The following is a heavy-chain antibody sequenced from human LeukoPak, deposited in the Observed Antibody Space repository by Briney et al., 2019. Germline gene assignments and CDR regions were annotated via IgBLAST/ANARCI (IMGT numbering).Heavy chain of an antibody. V-gene: IGHV3-33*01. CDR2: IWYDGSNK. CDR3: ARGDPTVTTKQNFDY. J-gene: IGHJ4*02. D-gene: IGHD4-17*01. CDR1: GFSFSNYD. Sequence: PGGSLRLSCAASGFSFSNYDMHRVRQAPGKGLEWVAVIWYDGSNKYYADSVKGRFTISRDNSKNTLYLQMNSLRVEDTAVYYCARGDPTVTTKQNFDYWGQGTLVTVSS.